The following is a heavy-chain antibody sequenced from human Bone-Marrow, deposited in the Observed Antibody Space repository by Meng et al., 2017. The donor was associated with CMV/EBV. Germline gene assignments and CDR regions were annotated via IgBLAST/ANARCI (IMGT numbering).Heavy chain of an antibody. CDR2: IKSKTDGGTT. J-gene: IGHJ6*02. D-gene: IGHD3-3*01. Sequence: GESLKISCAASGFTFSNAWMSWVRQAPGKGLEWVGRIKSKTDGGTTDYAAPVKGRFTISRDDSKTTLYLQMNSLKTEDTAVYYCTTYYDFWSDPNYYYGMDVWGQGTTVTVSS. CDR3: TTYYDFWSDPNYYYGMDV. CDR1: GFTFSNAW. V-gene: IGHV3-15*01.